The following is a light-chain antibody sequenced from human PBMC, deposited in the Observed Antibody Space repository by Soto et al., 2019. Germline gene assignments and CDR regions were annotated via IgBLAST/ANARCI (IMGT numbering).Light chain of an antibody. J-gene: IGLJ1*01. CDR1: RSDIGSYDH. CDR3: ISYTDRQSYL. CDR2: AVS. V-gene: IGLV2-14*03. Sequence: QSVLTQPASVSGSPGQSITISCRGTRSDIGSYDHVAWYQQFPGKSPKLIIYAVSDRPSGVSDRFSGSTSGISASLTISGLQTEDEADYYRISYTDRQSYLFGTGTKVTVL.